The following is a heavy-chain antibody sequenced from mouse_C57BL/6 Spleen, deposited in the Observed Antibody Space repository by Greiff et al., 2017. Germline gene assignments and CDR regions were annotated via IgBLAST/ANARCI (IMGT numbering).Heavy chain of an antibody. CDR2: FYPGSGSI. Sequence: QIQLQQSGAELVKPGASVKLSCKASGYTFTEYTIHWVKQRSGQGLEWIGWFYPGSGSIKYNEKFKDKATLTADKSSSTVYMELSRLTSEDTAVYFCARHDDRHESVVEGAWFAYWGQGTLVTVSA. V-gene: IGHV1-62-2*01. J-gene: IGHJ3*01. CDR1: GYTFTEYT. CDR3: ARHDDRHESVVEGAWFAY. D-gene: IGHD1-1*01.